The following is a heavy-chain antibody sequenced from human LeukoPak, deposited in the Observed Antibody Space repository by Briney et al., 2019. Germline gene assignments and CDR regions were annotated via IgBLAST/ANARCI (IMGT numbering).Heavy chain of an antibody. CDR3: ARRGYYYDSSGYFDAFDI. D-gene: IGHD3-22*01. CDR1: GGSISSYY. J-gene: IGHJ3*02. Sequence: SETLSLTCTVSGGSISSYYWSWIRQPPGKGLEWIGYIYTSGSTNYNPPLKSRVTISVDTSKNQFSLKLSSVTAADTAVYYCARRGYYYDSSGYFDAFDIWGQGTMVTVSS. CDR2: IYTSGST. V-gene: IGHV4-4*09.